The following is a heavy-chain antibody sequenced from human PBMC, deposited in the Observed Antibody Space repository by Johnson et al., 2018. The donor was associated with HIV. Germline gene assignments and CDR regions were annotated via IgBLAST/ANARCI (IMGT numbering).Heavy chain of an antibody. J-gene: IGHJ3*02. CDR3: ARAVCRGGRCYSHDAFDI. CDR1: GFTFSDYY. D-gene: IGHD2-15*01. CDR2: ISGSGGTI. Sequence: QVQLVESGGGVVQPGRSLRLSCAASGFTFSDYYMTWIRLAPGKGLEWVSYISGSGGTIYSADSVQGRFTISRDNARNTLYLQMNSLRAGDTALYYCARAVCRGGRCYSHDAFDIWGQGTMVTVSS. V-gene: IGHV3-11*04.